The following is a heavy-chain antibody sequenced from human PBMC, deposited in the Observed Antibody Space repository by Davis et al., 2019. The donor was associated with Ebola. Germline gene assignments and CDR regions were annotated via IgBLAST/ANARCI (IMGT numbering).Heavy chain of an antibody. CDR1: GFTFSSYA. Sequence: GESLKISCAASGFTFSSYAMSWVRQAPGKGLEWVSAISGSGGSTYYADSVKGRFTISRDNSKNTLYLQMNSLRAEDTAVYYCAKKSYLGHSSSIERYYGRDVWGQGTTVTVSS. CDR3: AKKSYLGHSSSIERYYGRDV. V-gene: IGHV3-23*01. D-gene: IGHD6-6*01. J-gene: IGHJ6*02. CDR2: ISGSGGST.